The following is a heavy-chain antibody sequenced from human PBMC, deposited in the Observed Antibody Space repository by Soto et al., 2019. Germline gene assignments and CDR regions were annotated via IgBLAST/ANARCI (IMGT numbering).Heavy chain of an antibody. CDR1: GFTFSDHY. Sequence: GGSLRLSCAASGFTFSDHYMDWVRQAPGKGLEWVGRTRNKANRYTTEYAASVKGRFTISRDDSKNSLYLQMNSPKTEDTAAYYCVRGPVVPGAVLDLYYLDYWGRGTLVTVSS. CDR2: TRNKANRYTT. J-gene: IGHJ4*02. CDR3: VRGPVVPGAVLDLYYLDY. V-gene: IGHV3-72*01. D-gene: IGHD2-2*02.